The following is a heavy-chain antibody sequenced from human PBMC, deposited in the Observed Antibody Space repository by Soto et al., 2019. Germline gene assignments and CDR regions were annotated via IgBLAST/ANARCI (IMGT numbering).Heavy chain of an antibody. D-gene: IGHD4-17*01. CDR1: GFTFSDHY. Sequence: GGSLRLSCAASGFTFSDHYMDWVRQAPGKGLEWVGRTRDKANSYTTEYAASVKGRFTISRDDSKNSLYLQMNSLKTEDTAVYYCARVWGRYGDYTLDYWGQGTLVTVSS. CDR3: ARVWGRYGDYTLDY. CDR2: TRDKANSYTT. V-gene: IGHV3-72*01. J-gene: IGHJ4*02.